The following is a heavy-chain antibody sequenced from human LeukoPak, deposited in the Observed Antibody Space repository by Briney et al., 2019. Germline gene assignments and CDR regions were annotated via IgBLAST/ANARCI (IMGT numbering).Heavy chain of an antibody. CDR3: AKGQMWVPTEEGFDY. D-gene: IGHD2-2*01. J-gene: IGHJ4*02. V-gene: IGHV3-23*01. CDR2: ISGSGGST. CDR1: GFTFSSYA. Sequence: PGGSLRLSCAASGFTFSSYAMSWVRQAPGKGLERVSAISGSGGSTYYAGSVKGRFTISRDNSKNTLYLQMNSLRAEDTAVYYCAKGQMWVPTEEGFDYWGQGTLVTVSS.